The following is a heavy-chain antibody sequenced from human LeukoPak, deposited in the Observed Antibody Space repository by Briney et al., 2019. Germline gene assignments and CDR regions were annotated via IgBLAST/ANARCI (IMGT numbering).Heavy chain of an antibody. V-gene: IGHV3-11*01. CDR1: GFTFSDCY. CDR2: ISSSGSTI. Sequence: GGSLRLSCAASGFTFSDCYMSWIRQAPGKGLEWVSYISSSGSTIYYADSVKGRFTTSRDNAKNSLYLQMNSLRAEDTAVYYCASSTRGYSYGLVGMDVWGQGTTVTVSS. J-gene: IGHJ6*02. CDR3: ASSTRGYSYGLVGMDV. D-gene: IGHD5-18*01.